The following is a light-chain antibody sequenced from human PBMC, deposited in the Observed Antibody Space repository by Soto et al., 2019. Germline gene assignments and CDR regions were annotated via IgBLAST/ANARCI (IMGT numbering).Light chain of an antibody. CDR2: AAS. CDR1: QSVSSSY. J-gene: IGKJ4*01. CDR3: QQSHSSPLS. Sequence: EIVLTQSPGTLSLSPGERATLSCRASQSVSSSYLAWYQQKPGQATRLLIYAASSRATGIPDMFSGSGSRKYFTLTISRLEPEDSAVYYCQQSHSSPLSFGGGTKVEFK. V-gene: IGKV3-20*01.